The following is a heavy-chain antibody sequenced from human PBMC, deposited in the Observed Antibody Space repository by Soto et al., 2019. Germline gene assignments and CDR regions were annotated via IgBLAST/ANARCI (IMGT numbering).Heavy chain of an antibody. CDR2: ISGSGHTI. V-gene: IGHV3-11*01. D-gene: IGHD5-18*01. CDR3: ASPGDTTMAYPLDY. J-gene: IGHJ4*02. Sequence: LRLSCAASGFTFRDYYMNWIRQAPGKGLEWVSYISGSGHTIYYADSVKGRFTISRDNAKNSLYLQMNSLRAEDTAVYYCASPGDTTMAYPLDYWGQGTLVTVSS. CDR1: GFTFRDYY.